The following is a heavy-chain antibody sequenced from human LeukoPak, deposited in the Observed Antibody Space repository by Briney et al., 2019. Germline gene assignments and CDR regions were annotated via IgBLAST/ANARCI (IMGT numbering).Heavy chain of an antibody. CDR1: GYTFTGYY. V-gene: IGHV1-2*02. D-gene: IGHD2-2*02. Sequence: ASVKVSCKASGYTFTGYYMHWVRQAPGQGLEWMGWINPNSGGTNYAQEFQRRVTMTRDTSISTAYMELSRLRSDDTAVYYCARDRGYCSSTSCYTDAFDIWGQGTMVTVSS. CDR3: ARDRGYCSSTSCYTDAFDI. CDR2: INPNSGGT. J-gene: IGHJ3*02.